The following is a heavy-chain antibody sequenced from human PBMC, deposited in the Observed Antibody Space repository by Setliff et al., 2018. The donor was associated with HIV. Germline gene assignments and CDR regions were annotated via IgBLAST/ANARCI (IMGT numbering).Heavy chain of an antibody. D-gene: IGHD2-2*01. Sequence: HPGGSLRLSCAASGFTFSDPAMSWVRQAPGKGLEWVSAISRSGDKTYYADSVKGRFAISRDNAKNMLYLQMSSLRAEDTALYYCAKDWRRPFVVLPWGQGIQVTVSS. V-gene: IGHV3-23*01. CDR2: ISRSGDKT. J-gene: IGHJ4*02. CDR3: AKDWRRPFVVLP. CDR1: GFTFSDPA.